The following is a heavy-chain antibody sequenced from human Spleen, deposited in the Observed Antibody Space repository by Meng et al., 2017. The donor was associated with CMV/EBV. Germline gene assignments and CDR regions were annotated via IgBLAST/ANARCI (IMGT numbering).Heavy chain of an antibody. J-gene: IGHJ5*02. Sequence: GSLRLSCTVSGGSISSYYWSWIRQPPGKGLEWIGYIYYSGSTNYTPSLKSRLTMSIDTSKNQFSLNLSSVTAADTAVYYCARGAAARRVWFDPWGQGTLVTVSS. CDR3: ARGAAARRVWFDP. V-gene: IGHV4-59*01. CDR2: IYYSGST. D-gene: IGHD6-6*01. CDR1: GGSISSYY.